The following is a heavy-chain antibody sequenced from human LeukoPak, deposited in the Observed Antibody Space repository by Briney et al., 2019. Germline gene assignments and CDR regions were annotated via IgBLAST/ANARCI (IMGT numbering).Heavy chain of an antibody. V-gene: IGHV3-20*04. J-gene: IGHJ4*02. Sequence: PGGSLRPSCAASGFTFDDYGMSWVRQAPGKGLEWVSGINWNGGSTGYADSVKGRFTISRDNAKNSLYLQMNSLRAEDTALYYCARDYYDSSGYYYSDYWGQGTLVTVSS. CDR1: GFTFDDYG. D-gene: IGHD3-22*01. CDR2: INWNGGST. CDR3: ARDYYDSSGYYYSDY.